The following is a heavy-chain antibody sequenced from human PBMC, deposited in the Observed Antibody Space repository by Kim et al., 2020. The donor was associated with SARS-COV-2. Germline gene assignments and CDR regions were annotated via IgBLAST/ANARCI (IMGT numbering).Heavy chain of an antibody. D-gene: IGHD3-10*01. CDR3: ARQGGSGLFFDY. Sequence: SETLSLTCTVSGGSISSSSYYWGWIRQPPGKGLEWIGSIYYSGSTYYNPSLKSRVTISVDTSKNQFSLKLSSVTAADTAVYYCARQGGSGLFFDYWGQGTLVTVSS. CDR2: IYYSGST. CDR1: GGSISSSSYY. V-gene: IGHV4-39*01. J-gene: IGHJ4*02.